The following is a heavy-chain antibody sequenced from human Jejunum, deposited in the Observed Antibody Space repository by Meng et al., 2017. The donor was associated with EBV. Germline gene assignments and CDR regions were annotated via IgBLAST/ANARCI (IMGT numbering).Heavy chain of an antibody. V-gene: IGHV4-59*02. CDR2: THYSETS. CDR3: TRGSTGAFNA. Sequence: QLRRQESGPGLVKPWDTLSLTCTVTGDSVRSYYWSWIRQSPGKGLEWIGYTHYSETSIYSPSLMSRATISVDTSNSQFSLKLNSVTAADTAIYYCTRGSTGAFNAWGQGILVTVSS. J-gene: IGHJ5*02. D-gene: IGHD1-26*01. CDR1: GDSVRSYY.